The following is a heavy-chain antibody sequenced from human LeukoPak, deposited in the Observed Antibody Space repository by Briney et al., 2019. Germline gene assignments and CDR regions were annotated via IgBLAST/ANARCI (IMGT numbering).Heavy chain of an antibody. CDR2: ITNDGTT. CDR3: TKDLTALQWAGDETTVTEGY. D-gene: IGHD4-17*01. Sequence: PGGSLRLSCTASGFTFSSYAMNWVRQAPGKGLDWVSGITNDGTTYYADSVKGRFTLSRDNSKSTLFLQMNSLRAENTAIYYCTKDLTALQWAGDETTVTEGYWGQGTLVTVSS. J-gene: IGHJ4*02. CDR1: GFTFSSYA. V-gene: IGHV3-23*01.